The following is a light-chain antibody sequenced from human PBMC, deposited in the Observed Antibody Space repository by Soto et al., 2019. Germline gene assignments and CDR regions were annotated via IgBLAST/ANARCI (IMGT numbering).Light chain of an antibody. CDR1: RSDVGGYNY. CDR2: EVS. CDR3: SSYAGSNNLV. J-gene: IGLJ1*01. V-gene: IGLV2-8*01. Sequence: ALTQPPSASVSPGQSVTISCTGTRSDVGGYNYVSWYQQHPGKAPKLMIYEVSKRPSGVPDRFSGSKSGNTASLTVSGLQAEDEADYYCSSYAGSNNLVFGTGSKVTVL.